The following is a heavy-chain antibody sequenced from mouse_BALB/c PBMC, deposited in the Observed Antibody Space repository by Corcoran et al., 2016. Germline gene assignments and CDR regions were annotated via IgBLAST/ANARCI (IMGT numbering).Heavy chain of an antibody. D-gene: IGHD1-2*01. V-gene: IGHV1-18*01. Sequence: EVLLQQSGPELVKPGASVKIPCKASGYTFTDYNMDWVKQSHGKSLEWIGDINPNNGGTIYNQKFKGKATLTVYKSSSTAYMELRSLTSEDTAVYYCARAWTTATWYFDVWGAGTTVTVSS. CDR2: INPNNGGT. J-gene: IGHJ1*01. CDR3: ARAWTTATWYFDV. CDR1: GYTFTDYN.